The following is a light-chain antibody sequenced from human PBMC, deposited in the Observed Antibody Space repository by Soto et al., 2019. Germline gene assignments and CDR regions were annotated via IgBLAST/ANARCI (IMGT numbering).Light chain of an antibody. Sequence: QSVLTQPPSVSAAPGQKVTISCSGSSSNIGNNYVSWYQQLPGTAPKLLIYENNKRPSGIPDRFSGSKSGKSATLGITGLQAGDEADYYCGTWDSSLSAWVFGGGTKVTVL. V-gene: IGLV1-51*02. CDR3: GTWDSSLSAWV. J-gene: IGLJ3*02. CDR1: SSNIGNNY. CDR2: ENN.